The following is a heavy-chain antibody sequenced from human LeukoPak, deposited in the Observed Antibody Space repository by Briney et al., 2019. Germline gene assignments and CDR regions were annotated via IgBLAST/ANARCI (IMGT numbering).Heavy chain of an antibody. J-gene: IGHJ6*02. CDR3: ARVGPNVVGYYYGLDV. D-gene: IGHD2-21*01. CDR1: GFSLIDYY. V-gene: IGHV3-11*01. CDR2: ISSTSGTI. Sequence: PGGSLRLSCAASGFSLIDYYMSWIRQAPGRGLEWISFISSTSGTIYYRDSVRGRFTISRDNTKNSLYLQMNSLRAEDTAVYCCARVGPNVVGYYYGLDVWGQGTTVTVSS.